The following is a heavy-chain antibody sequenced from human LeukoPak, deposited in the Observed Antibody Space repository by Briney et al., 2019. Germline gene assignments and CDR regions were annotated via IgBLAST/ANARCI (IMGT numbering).Heavy chain of an antibody. D-gene: IGHD2-2*01. CDR1: GYTFTSYD. J-gene: IGHJ6*02. V-gene: IGHV1-8*01. CDR2: MNPNSGNT. Sequence: ASVTVSCKASGYTFTSYDINWVRQATGQGLEWMGLMNPNSGNTGYAQKFQGRVTMTRNTSISTSYMELSSLRSEDTAVYYCARADCSSTSCYGRRYYYYGMDVWGQGTTVTVSS. CDR3: ARADCSSTSCYGRRYYYYGMDV.